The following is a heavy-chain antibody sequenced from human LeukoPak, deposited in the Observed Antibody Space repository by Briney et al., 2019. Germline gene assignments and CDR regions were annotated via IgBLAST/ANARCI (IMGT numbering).Heavy chain of an antibody. J-gene: IGHJ6*03. CDR1: GGSISSSSYY. CDR2: IYYSGST. D-gene: IGHD3-3*01. CDR3: ARDGYDFWSGYNVPYYMDV. Sequence: SETLSLTCTVSGGSISSSSYYWGWIRQPPGKGLEWIGSIYYSGSTYYNPSLKSRVTISVDTSKNQFSLKLSSVTAADTAVYYCARDGYDFWSGYNVPYYMDVWGKGTTVTVSS. V-gene: IGHV4-39*07.